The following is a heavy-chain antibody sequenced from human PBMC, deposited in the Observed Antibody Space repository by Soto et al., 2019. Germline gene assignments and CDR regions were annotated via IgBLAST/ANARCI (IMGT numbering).Heavy chain of an antibody. J-gene: IGHJ6*02. V-gene: IGHV1-3*01. Sequence: ASVKVSCKASGYTFTSYAMHWVRQAPGQRLEWMGWINAGNGNTKYSQKFQGRVTITRDTSASTAYMELSSLRSEDTAVYYCATSRVVPASYGYYYYGMDVWGQGTTVTVSS. CDR2: INAGNGNT. D-gene: IGHD2-2*01. CDR3: ATSRVVPASYGYYYYGMDV. CDR1: GYTFTSYA.